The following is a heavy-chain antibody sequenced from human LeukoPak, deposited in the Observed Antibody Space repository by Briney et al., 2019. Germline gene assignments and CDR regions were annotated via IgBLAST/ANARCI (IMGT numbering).Heavy chain of an antibody. J-gene: IGHJ6*02. Sequence: GASVKVSCKASGGTFSSHAITWVRQAPGQGLEWMGRIIPLLHMTNYAQKFQGRVTIVVDKSTSTAYMELNNLKSEDTAIYYCASGPRVDVWGQGTTVTVSS. CDR3: ASGPRVDV. CDR2: IIPLLHMT. CDR1: GGTFSSHA. V-gene: IGHV1-69*04.